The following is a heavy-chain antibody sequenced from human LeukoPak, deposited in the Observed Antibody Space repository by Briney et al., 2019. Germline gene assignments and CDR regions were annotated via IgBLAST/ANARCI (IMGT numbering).Heavy chain of an antibody. J-gene: IGHJ4*02. D-gene: IGHD4-17*01. CDR2: ITSYSSTV. CDR3: AKVISVTY. V-gene: IGHV3-48*01. Sequence: PGGSLRLSCAASGFTFSSYSMNWVRQSPGKGLEWVSYITSYSSTVYYADSVKGRFTISRDNAKNSLYLQMNSLRAEDTAVYYCAKVISVTYWGQGTLVTVSS. CDR1: GFTFSSYS.